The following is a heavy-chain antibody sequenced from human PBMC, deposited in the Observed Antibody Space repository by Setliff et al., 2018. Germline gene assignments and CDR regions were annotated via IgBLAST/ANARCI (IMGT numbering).Heavy chain of an antibody. J-gene: IGHJ2*01. Sequence: SETLSLTCTVSGVSISSHYWSWVRQPPGKGLECIGDIYYTGSTRYNPSLWSRLTMSIDTSKKQFSQRLTSVSAADTAVYYCARLRKSTPHWYFDLWGRGTLVTVS. V-gene: IGHV4-59*11. CDR2: IYYTGST. CDR3: ARLRKSTPHWYFDL. CDR1: GVSISSHY.